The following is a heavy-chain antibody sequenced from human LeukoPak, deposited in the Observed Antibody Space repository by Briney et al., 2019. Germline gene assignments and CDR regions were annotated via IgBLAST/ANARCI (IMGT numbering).Heavy chain of an antibody. CDR2: INHSGST. Sequence: PSETLTLTCTVSGASIRGTSYYWAWIRQPPGKGLEWIGEINHSGSTNYNPSLKSRVTISVDTSKNQFSLKLSSVTAADTAVYYCARFIWSGYPKYYFDYWGQGTLVTVSS. CDR1: GASIRGTSYY. V-gene: IGHV4-39*07. CDR3: ARFIWSGYPKYYFDY. D-gene: IGHD3-3*01. J-gene: IGHJ4*02.